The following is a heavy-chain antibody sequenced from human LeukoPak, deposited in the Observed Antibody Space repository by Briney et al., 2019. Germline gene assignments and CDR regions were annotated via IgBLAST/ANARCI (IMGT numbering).Heavy chain of an antibody. CDR1: GYSISSGYY. CDR2: IYHSGNT. D-gene: IGHD1-20*01. Sequence: PSETLSLTCAVSGYSISSGYYWGWIRQPPGKGLEWIGSIYHSGNTYYNPSLKSRVTMLVDTSKNQFSLKLSSVTAADTAVYYCARGRYNWSYWGQGTLVTVSS. V-gene: IGHV4-38-2*01. J-gene: IGHJ4*02. CDR3: ARGRYNWSY.